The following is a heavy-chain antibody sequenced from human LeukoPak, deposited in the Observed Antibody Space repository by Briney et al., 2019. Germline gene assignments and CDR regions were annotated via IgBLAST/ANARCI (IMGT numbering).Heavy chain of an antibody. Sequence: PSETLSLTCAVYGGSFSGYYWGWIRQPPGKGLQWIGEITHNGYTNYNPALKSRVTTSIDTSKNEFSLKVSSVTAADMAIYYCAASGGPINWFDPWGQGTLVTVSS. CDR1: GGSFSGYY. D-gene: IGHD3-10*01. J-gene: IGHJ5*02. V-gene: IGHV4-34*01. CDR3: AASGGPINWFDP. CDR2: ITHNGYT.